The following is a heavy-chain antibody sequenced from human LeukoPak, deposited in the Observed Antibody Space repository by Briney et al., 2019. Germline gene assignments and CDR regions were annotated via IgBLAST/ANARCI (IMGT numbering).Heavy chain of an antibody. CDR1: GFTFSDYY. V-gene: IGHV3-11*01. Sequence: GGSLRLSCAASGFTFSDYYMSWIRQAPGKGREWVSYISSSGSTIYYADSVKGRFTISRDNANNVLYLQMNSLRVEDTALYYCASIGSPSDLWGQGTLVTVSS. CDR2: ISSSGSTI. CDR3: ASIGSPSDL. D-gene: IGHD3/OR15-3a*01. J-gene: IGHJ4*02.